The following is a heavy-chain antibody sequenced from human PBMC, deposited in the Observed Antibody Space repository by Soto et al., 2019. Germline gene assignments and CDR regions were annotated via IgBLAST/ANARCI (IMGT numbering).Heavy chain of an antibody. CDR2: IIPIFGTA. D-gene: IGHD3-3*01. CDR1: GGTFSSYA. J-gene: IGHJ3*02. Sequence: QVQLVQSGAEVKKPGSSVKVSCKASGGTFSSYAISWVRQAPGQGLEWMGGIIPIFGTANYAQKFQGRVTITADESTSTAYMELSSLRSEDTAVYHCARDEEVRFLRGSWNAFDIWGQGTMVTVSS. V-gene: IGHV1-69*01. CDR3: ARDEEVRFLRGSWNAFDI.